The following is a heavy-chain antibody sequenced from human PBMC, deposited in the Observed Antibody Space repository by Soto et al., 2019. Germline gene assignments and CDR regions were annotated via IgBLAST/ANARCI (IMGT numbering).Heavy chain of an antibody. V-gene: IGHV1-18*01. CDR2: ISPYTGNT. D-gene: IGHD3-16*01. J-gene: IGHJ6*02. CDR1: GYIFVNYG. CDR3: AVVDLYVTPTPQDV. Sequence: QVQLEQSGDEVKKPGASVKVSCKASGYIFVNYGIAWVRQAPGQGLEWLGWISPYTGNTYYATKVQGRLTLTTDTSPGPAFMGPGSLTTADPAGYFWAVVDLYVTPTPQDVWGQGTTVTVSS.